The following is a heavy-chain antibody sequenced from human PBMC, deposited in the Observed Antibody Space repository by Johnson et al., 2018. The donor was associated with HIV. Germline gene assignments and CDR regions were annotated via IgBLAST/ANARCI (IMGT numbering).Heavy chain of an antibody. J-gene: IGHJ3*02. CDR3: AKATTGSDAFDI. CDR2: ISSNGGST. V-gene: IGHV3-64*01. CDR1: GFTFSSYA. D-gene: IGHD1-1*01. Sequence: VQLVESGGGLVQPGGSLRLSCAASGFTFSSYAMHWVRQAPGKGLEYVSAISSNGGSTYYANSVKGRFTISRDNSKNTLYLQMGSLRPEDTAVYYCAKATTGSDAFDIWGQGTMVTVSS.